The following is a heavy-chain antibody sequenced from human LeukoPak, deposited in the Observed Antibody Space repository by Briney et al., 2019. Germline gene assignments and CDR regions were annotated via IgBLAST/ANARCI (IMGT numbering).Heavy chain of an antibody. CDR2: IWYDGSKQ. V-gene: IGHV3-33*01. Sequence: GRSLRLSCAASGFTFSSHGFHWVRQAPGKGLEWVAAIWYDGSKQYYGDSVKGRFTISRDDSKSTLYLQMSSLRAEDTAIYYCARDKGIYYFDYWGQGTLVTVSS. J-gene: IGHJ4*02. D-gene: IGHD1-14*01. CDR1: GFTFSSHG. CDR3: ARDKGIYYFDY.